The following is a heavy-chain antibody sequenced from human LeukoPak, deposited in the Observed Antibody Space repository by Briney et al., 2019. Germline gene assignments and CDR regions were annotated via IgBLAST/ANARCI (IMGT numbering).Heavy chain of an antibody. CDR2: IYYTGST. CDR1: GGSISGYY. CDR3: ARHPGRLFDY. Sequence: SETLSLTCTVSGGSISGYYWSWIRQPPGKGLEWIGYIYYTGSTNYNPSLKSRVSISVDTSKNQFSLKLSSVTAADTAVYYCARHPGRLFDYWGQGTLVTVSS. J-gene: IGHJ4*02. V-gene: IGHV4-59*08.